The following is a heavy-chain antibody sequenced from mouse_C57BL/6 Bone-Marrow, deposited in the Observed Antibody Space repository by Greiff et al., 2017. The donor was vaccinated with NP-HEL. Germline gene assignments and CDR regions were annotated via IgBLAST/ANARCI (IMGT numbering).Heavy chain of an antibody. CDR2: ISSGGDYI. V-gene: IGHV5-9-1*02. CDR1: GFTFSSYA. CDR3: TREGVPFDY. J-gene: IGHJ2*01. Sequence: EVKVEESGEGLVKPGGSLKLSCAASGFTFSSYAMSWVRQTPEKRLEWVAYISSGGDYIYYADTVKGRFTISRDNARNTLYLQMSSLKSEDTAMYYCTREGVPFDYWGQGTTLTVSS.